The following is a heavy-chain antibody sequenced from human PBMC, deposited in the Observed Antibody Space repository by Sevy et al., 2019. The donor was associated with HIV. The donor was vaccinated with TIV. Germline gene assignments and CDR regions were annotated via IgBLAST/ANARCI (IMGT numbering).Heavy chain of an antibody. D-gene: IGHD3-3*01. V-gene: IGHV3-30*04. J-gene: IGHJ3*02. CDR1: GFVFSSYA. CDR3: ARPRFLEWLSSAAFDI. Sequence: SCTASGFVFSSYAMHWVRQAPGKGLEWVAFIAYDGSNKNYADSVKGRFTLSRDNSKNTLYLQMNSLGAEDTAVYYCARPRFLEWLSSAAFDIWGQGTMVTVSS. CDR2: IAYDGSNK.